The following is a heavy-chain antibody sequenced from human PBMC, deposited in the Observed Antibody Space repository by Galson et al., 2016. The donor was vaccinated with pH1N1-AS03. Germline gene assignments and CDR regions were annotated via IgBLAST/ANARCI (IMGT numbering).Heavy chain of an antibody. CDR2: IDPSDSYI. CDR3: ATGHYYSGLYRDAFDN. CDR1: GYPFTSYW. V-gene: IGHV5-10-1*01. D-gene: IGHD1-26*01. Sequence: QSGAEVKKPGESLRISCKGSGYPFTSYWINWVRQMPGKGLEWIGRIDPSDSYINYSPAFEGRVTISSDKSTTTASLQWNDLKSAGTAGDFCATGHYYSGLYRDAFDNWGQGTRVTVSS. J-gene: IGHJ3*02.